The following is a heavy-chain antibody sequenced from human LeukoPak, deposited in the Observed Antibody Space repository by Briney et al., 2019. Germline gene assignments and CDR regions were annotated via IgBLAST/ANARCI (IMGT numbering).Heavy chain of an antibody. Sequence: GGSLRLSSAASGFTFSSYGMHWVRQAPGKGLEWVSVIYSGGSTYYADSVKGRFTISRDNAKNTLYLQMNSLRAEDTAVYYCARDVLRYFDWLPIGPYYFDYWGQGTLVTVSS. D-gene: IGHD3-9*01. J-gene: IGHJ4*02. CDR2: IYSGGST. CDR1: GFTFSSYG. V-gene: IGHV3-NL1*01. CDR3: ARDVLRYFDWLPIGPYYFDY.